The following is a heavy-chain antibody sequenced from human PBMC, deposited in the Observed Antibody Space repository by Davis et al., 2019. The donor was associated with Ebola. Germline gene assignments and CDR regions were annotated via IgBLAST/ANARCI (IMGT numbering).Heavy chain of an antibody. CDR1: GFTFSSYA. CDR3: ARDPSYSDRGYYFDY. V-gene: IGHV3-30-3*01. D-gene: IGHD2-15*01. Sequence: GGSLRLSCAASGFTFSSYAMHWVRQAPGKGLEWVAVISYDGSNKYYADSVKGRFTISRDKSKNTLYLQMNSLRAEDTAVYYCARDPSYSDRGYYFDYWGQGTLVTVSS. CDR2: ISYDGSNK. J-gene: IGHJ4*02.